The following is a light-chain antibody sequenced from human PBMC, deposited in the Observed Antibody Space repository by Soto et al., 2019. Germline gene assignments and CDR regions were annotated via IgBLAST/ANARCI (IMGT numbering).Light chain of an antibody. CDR2: DVT. CDR3: CSYAGRYTYV. CDR1: SSDVGGYIF. Sequence: QSVRTQPRSVSGSPGQSVTISCTGTSSDVGGYIFVSWYQQHPGKAPKLMIYDVTKRPSGVPDRFSGSKSGNTASLTISGFQAEDEDDYSSCSYAGRYTYVFGTGPKVTV. J-gene: IGLJ1*01. V-gene: IGLV2-11*01.